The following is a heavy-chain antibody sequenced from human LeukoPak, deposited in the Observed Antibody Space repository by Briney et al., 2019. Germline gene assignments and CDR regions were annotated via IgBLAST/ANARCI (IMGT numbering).Heavy chain of an antibody. CDR1: GFTFSSYA. V-gene: IGHV3-30-3*01. CDR2: ISYDGSNK. Sequence: GGSLRLSCAASGFTFSSYAMHWVRQAPGKGLEWVAVISYDGSNKYYADSVKGRFTISRDNSKNTLYLQMNSLRAEDTAVYYCARVMLTTVVTNPPRFWGQGTLVTVPS. D-gene: IGHD4-23*01. CDR3: ARVMLTTVVTNPPRF. J-gene: IGHJ4*02.